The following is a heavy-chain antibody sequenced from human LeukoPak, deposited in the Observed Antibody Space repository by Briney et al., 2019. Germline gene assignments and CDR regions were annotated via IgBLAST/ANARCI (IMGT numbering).Heavy chain of an antibody. D-gene: IGHD5-12*01. J-gene: IGHJ4*02. CDR2: IGSTGTAR. CDR1: AFSFSDYY. CDR3: ARDRRYTGYDPEYYDY. V-gene: IGHV3-11*04. Sequence: GGSLRLSCAASAFSFSDYYMSWIRQAPGKGLEWVSYIGSTGTARYYADSVKGRFTISRDNAKNSLYLQMNNLRAEDTAVYYCARDRRYTGYDPEYYDYWGQGTLVSVSS.